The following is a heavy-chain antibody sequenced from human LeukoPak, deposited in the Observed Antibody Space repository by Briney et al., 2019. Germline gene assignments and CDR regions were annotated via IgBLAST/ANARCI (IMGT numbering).Heavy chain of an antibody. CDR3: VIMSHTVVPTARIYYYMDI. D-gene: IGHD1-1*01. Sequence: AASVKVSCKVSGYILTELSIHWVRQAPGKGLEWMGSFDPENAKTMSAQTFQGRVTMTEDTSTDTAYMELRSLRSDDTPIYYCVIMSHTVVPTARIYYYMDIWGTGTTVIVSS. CDR1: GYILTELS. V-gene: IGHV1-24*01. J-gene: IGHJ6*03. CDR2: FDPENAKT.